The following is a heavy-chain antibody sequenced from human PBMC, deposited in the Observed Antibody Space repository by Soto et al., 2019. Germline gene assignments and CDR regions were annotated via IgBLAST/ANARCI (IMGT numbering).Heavy chain of an antibody. CDR1: GGSISSGDFS. Sequence: QLHLQESGSGLVKPSQTLSLTCTVSGGSISSGDFSWSWIRQPLGKGLEWVGGINSSGSTHYTPSLRGRVTVSIDRSKNQISLMLTSVTAADTAVYYCARDSYDRSGGGVNDTFDVWGQGTVVTVSS. D-gene: IGHD3-22*01. CDR2: INSSGST. CDR3: ARDSYDRSGGGVNDTFDV. V-gene: IGHV4-30-2*01. J-gene: IGHJ3*01.